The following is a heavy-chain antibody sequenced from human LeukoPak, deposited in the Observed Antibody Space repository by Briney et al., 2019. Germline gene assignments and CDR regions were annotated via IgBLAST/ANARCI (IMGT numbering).Heavy chain of an antibody. J-gene: IGHJ4*02. D-gene: IGHD2-21*02. CDR2: IYAGGST. Sequence: GGSLRLSCEVSGFTVTSTYMSWVRQAPGKGLEWVSVIYAGGSTYYADSVKGRFTISRDNSKNTLHLQVNSLRPEDTAVYYCARGGGAFCGNDCYRNFDYWGQGALVTVSS. V-gene: IGHV3-66*02. CDR1: GFTVTSTY. CDR3: ARGGGAFCGNDCYRNFDY.